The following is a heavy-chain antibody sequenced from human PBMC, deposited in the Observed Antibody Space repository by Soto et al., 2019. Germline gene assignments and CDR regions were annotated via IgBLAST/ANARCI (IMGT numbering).Heavy chain of an antibody. V-gene: IGHV4-59*01. CDR1: GGSISSYY. CDR3: ARCYYYYYMDV. CDR2: IYYSGST. J-gene: IGHJ6*03. Sequence: SETLSLTCTVSGGSISSYYWSWIRQPPGKGLEWIGYIYYSGSTNYNPSLKSRVTISVDTSKNQFSLKLSSVTAADTAVYYCARCYYYYYMDVWGKGTTVTVSS.